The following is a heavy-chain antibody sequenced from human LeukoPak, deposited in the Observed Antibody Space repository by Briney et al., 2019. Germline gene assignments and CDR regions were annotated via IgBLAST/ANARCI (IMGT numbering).Heavy chain of an antibody. J-gene: IGHJ3*02. CDR2: IYTSGST. V-gene: IGHV4-61*02. CDR3: ASVPLRRYSSGWYAFDI. D-gene: IGHD6-19*01. CDR1: GGSISSGSYY. Sequence: SQTLSLTCTVSGGSISSGSYYWSSIRQPAGKGLEWIGRIYTSGSTNYNPSLKSRVTISVDTSKNQFSLKLSSVTAADTAVYYCASVPLRRYSSGWYAFDIWGQGTMVTVSS.